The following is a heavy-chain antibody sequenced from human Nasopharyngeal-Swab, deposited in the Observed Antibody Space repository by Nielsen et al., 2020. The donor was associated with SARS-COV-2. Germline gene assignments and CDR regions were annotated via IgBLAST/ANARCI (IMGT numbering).Heavy chain of an antibody. CDR2: ISPKTGGGTT. V-gene: IGHV3-15*01. D-gene: IGHD6-25*01. J-gene: IGHJ4*02. Sequence: VRQAPGKGLEWVGRISPKTGGGTTDSAAHVKGRFIISREDSQNTLYLQINSPKTEDTDVYYCITFSGINGWTWGQGTLGTVSS. CDR3: ITFSGINGWT.